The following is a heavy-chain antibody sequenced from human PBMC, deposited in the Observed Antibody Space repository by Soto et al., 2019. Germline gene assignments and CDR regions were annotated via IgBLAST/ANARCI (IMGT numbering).Heavy chain of an antibody. CDR1: GFTFTNYA. J-gene: IGHJ4*02. D-gene: IGHD4-4*01. CDR3: AKDRDDYRNYVFDY. V-gene: IGHV3-23*01. Sequence: EVQLLESGGGLVQPGGSLRLSCAASGFTFTNYAMTWVRQAPGKGLEWVSISSGSGSGGSTNYADSVKGRFTISRDNSKNTLYLQMNSLSVEDTAVYHCAKDRDDYRNYVFDYWGQGTLVTVSS. CDR2: SSGSGSGGST.